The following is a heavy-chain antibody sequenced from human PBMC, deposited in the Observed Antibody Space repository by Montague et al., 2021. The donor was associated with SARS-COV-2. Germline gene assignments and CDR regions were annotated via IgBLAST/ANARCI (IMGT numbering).Heavy chain of an antibody. CDR1: GDSISIDNW. Sequence: SETLSLTCVVSGDSISIDNWWTWVRLPPGKGLEWVGEISHTGRTKYKPSLKSRVSISVDKSWNQFSLRLTSVTAADTAIYYCARKGGGGSDLAYWGQGTLVTVSS. CDR2: ISHTGRT. J-gene: IGHJ4*02. CDR3: ARKGGGGSDLAY. D-gene: IGHD3-16*01. V-gene: IGHV4-4*02.